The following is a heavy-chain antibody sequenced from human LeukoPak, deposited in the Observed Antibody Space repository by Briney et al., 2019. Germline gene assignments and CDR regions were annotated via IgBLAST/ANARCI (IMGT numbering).Heavy chain of an antibody. CDR1: GFTFSSYE. Sequence: PGGSLRLSCAASGFTFSSYEMNWVRQAPGKGLEGVSYISSSGSTIYFADSLKGRFTISRDNAKNSLYLQMNSLRAEDTAVYFCARNVDTALVANSFFDYWGQGTLVTVPS. CDR2: ISSSGSTI. J-gene: IGHJ4*02. V-gene: IGHV3-48*03. CDR3: ARNVDTALVANSFFDY. D-gene: IGHD5-18*01.